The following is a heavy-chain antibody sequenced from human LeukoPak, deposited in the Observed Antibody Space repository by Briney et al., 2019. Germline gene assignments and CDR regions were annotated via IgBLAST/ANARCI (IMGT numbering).Heavy chain of an antibody. V-gene: IGHV3-30*02. D-gene: IGHD5-24*01. CDR1: GFRFSGSG. J-gene: IGHJ5*02. Sequence: GGSLRLSCAASGFRFSGSGMHWVRQAPGKGLEWVAYMEYDGSNEWYADSVKGRFTISRDNSKNTLYLQMHSLRVEDTGVYYCARGDPHADLWGQGTLVTVSS. CDR2: MEYDGSNE. CDR3: ARGDPHADL.